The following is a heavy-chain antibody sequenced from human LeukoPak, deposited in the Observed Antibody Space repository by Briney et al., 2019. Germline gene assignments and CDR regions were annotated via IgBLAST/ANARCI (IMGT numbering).Heavy chain of an antibody. CDR3: AKVYGDYEYY. V-gene: IGHV4-59*01. J-gene: IGHJ4*02. CDR1: GDSMSSYY. Sequence: SETLSLTCIVSGDSMSSYYWNWIRQPPGKGLEWIGYIYYSGSTNYNPSLKSRVTISVDTSKNQFSLKLSSVTAADTAVYYCAKVYGDYEYYWGQGTLVTVSS. CDR2: IYYSGST. D-gene: IGHD4-17*01.